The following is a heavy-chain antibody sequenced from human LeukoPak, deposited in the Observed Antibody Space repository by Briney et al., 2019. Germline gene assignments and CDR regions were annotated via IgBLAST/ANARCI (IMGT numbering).Heavy chain of an antibody. D-gene: IGHD3-22*01. CDR3: AREGSHYYDSSGYLINPFDY. CDR1: GFTVSSHY. CDR2: IYSGGST. J-gene: IGHJ4*02. Sequence: GGSLRLSXAASGFTVSSHYMSWVRQAPGKGLEWVSVIYSGGSTYYADSVKGRFTISRDNSKNTLYLQMNSLRAEDTAVYYCAREGSHYYDSSGYLINPFDYWGQGTLVTVSS. V-gene: IGHV3-53*01.